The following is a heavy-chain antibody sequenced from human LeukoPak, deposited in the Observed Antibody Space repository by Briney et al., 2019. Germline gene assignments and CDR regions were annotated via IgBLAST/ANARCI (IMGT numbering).Heavy chain of an antibody. CDR2: ISGRGDSV. J-gene: IGHJ4*02. V-gene: IGHV3-23*01. CDR1: TYVFGSYA. Sequence: GGSLRLSCVAYTYVFGSYAFAWVRQSPGKGLEWVSVISGRGDSVEYAESVKGRFTISRDNAKNSLYLQMNSLRAEDTAVYYCARNPKASGRHPLDYWGQGALVTVSS. D-gene: IGHD3-10*01. CDR3: ARNPKASGRHPLDY.